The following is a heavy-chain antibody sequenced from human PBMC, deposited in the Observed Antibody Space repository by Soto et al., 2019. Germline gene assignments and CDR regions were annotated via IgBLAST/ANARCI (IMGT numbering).Heavy chain of an antibody. D-gene: IGHD3-22*01. J-gene: IGHJ5*02. Sequence: ASVKVSCKASGYTFTSYGISWVRQAPGQGLEGMGWISAYNGNTKYEQKLQGRVTMTTDTYQSPAYMELRSLRSDDTAVYYCARPIQFYFDTSAQSAWFDPWGQGNLVTVSS. CDR2: ISAYNGNT. CDR3: ARPIQFYFDTSAQSAWFDP. CDR1: GYTFTSYG. V-gene: IGHV1-18*01.